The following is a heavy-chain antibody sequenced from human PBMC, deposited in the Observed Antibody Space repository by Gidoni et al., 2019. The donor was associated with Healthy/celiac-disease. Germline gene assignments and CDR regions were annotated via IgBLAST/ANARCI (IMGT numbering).Heavy chain of an antibody. CDR2: ISYDGSNK. D-gene: IGHD6-6*01. V-gene: IGHV3-30-3*01. J-gene: IGHJ4*02. CDR1: GFTFSSYA. CDR3: AREVLEYSSFRDYFDY. Sequence: QVQLVESGGGVVQPGRSLRLSCAASGFTFSSYAMHWVRQAPGKGLELVAVISYDGSNKYYADSVKGRFTISRDNSKNTLYLQMNSLRAEDTAVYYCAREVLEYSSFRDYFDYWGQGTLVTVSS.